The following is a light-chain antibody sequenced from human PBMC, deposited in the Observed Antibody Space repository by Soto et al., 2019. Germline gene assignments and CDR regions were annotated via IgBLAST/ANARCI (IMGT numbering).Light chain of an antibody. CDR2: AAS. CDR1: QTISIF. V-gene: IGKV1-39*01. J-gene: IGKJ4*01. CDR3: QQANSLPLT. Sequence: IQMTQSPSSLSASVGDRITITCRASQTISIFLNWYQQKPGKAPKLLIYAASSLQSGVPSRFSGSGSGTDFTLTISSLQPEDFATYYCQQANSLPLTFGGGTKVDI.